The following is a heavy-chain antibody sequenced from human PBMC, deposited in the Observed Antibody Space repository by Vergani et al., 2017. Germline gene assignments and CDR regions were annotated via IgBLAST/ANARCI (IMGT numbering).Heavy chain of an antibody. Sequence: HLLESGGGLVQPGGSLRLFCAASGFIFNNYAMNWVRQAPGKGLEWVSGIAGRGDSTDNADSVKGRFTISRDNSKNTLYLQMNSLRAEDTAIYYCAKGAQPVNYFDSRFDSWGQGTLVVVSS. D-gene: IGHD3-22*01. J-gene: IGHJ4*02. CDR3: AKGAQPVNYFDSRFDS. V-gene: IGHV3-23*01. CDR1: GFIFNNYA. CDR2: IAGRGDST.